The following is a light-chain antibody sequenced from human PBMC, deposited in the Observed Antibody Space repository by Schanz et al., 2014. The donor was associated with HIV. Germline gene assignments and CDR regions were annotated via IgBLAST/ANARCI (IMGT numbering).Light chain of an antibody. Sequence: QPVLTQSPSASASLGASVKLTCTLSSGHSSYAIAWHQQQPEKGLRYLMKLNSDGSHSKGDGIPDRFSGSRSGAERYLTISSLQSEDEADYYCQTWGTGIRVFGGGTKVTVL. V-gene: IGLV4-69*01. J-gene: IGLJ3*02. CDR3: QTWGTGIRV. CDR1: SGHSSYA. CDR2: LNSDGSH.